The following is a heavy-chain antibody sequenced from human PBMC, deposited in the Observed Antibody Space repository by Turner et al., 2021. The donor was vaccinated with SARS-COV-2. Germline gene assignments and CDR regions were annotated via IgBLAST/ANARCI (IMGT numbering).Heavy chain of an antibody. V-gene: IGHV3-33*01. CDR2: IWYDGSNK. CDR1: GFTFSSYG. J-gene: IGHJ4*02. Sequence: QVQLVESGGGGVQPGRSLSLSCAASGFTFSSYGMHWVRQAPGKGLECVSVIWYDGSNKYNADSVKGRFTISRYNSKNTLYLQMNSLRAEDTAVYYCATGSGSYYFSPTYYFDYWGQGTLVTVSS. D-gene: IGHD1-26*01. CDR3: ATGSGSYYFSPTYYFDY.